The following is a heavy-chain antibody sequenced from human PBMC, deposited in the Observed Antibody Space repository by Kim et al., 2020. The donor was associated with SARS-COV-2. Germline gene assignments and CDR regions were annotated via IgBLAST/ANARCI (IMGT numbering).Heavy chain of an antibody. V-gene: IGHV1-69*13. CDR3: ARALGYCSGGSCYWVWFDP. CDR1: GGTFSSYA. Sequence: SVKVSCKASGGTFSSYAISWVRQAPGQGLEWMGGIIPIFGTANYAQKFQGRVTITADESTSTAYMELSSLRSEDTAVYYCARALGYCSGGSCYWVWFDPWGQGTLVTVSS. D-gene: IGHD2-15*01. CDR2: IIPIFGTA. J-gene: IGHJ5*02.